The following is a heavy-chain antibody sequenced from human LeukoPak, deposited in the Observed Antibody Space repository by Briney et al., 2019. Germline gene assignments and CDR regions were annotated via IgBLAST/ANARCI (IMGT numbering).Heavy chain of an antibody. D-gene: IGHD3-16*01. CDR2: INHSGST. CDR1: GGSFSGYY. J-gene: IGHJ5*02. V-gene: IGHV4-34*01. Sequence: ASETLSLTCAVYGGSFSGYYWSWIRQPPGKGLEWIGEINHSGSTNYNPSLKSRVTISVDTSKNQFSLKLSSVTAADKAVYYCARGGPLGFDPWGQGTLVTVSS. CDR3: ARGGPLGFDP.